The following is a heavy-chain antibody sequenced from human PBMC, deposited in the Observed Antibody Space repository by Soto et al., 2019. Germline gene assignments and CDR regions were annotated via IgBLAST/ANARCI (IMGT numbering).Heavy chain of an antibody. Sequence: PSLTCTVSGGAITAYYWSWIRQPVGEGLQWIGRVYSTGSTNYNPSLRSRVTMSVDTSQNQFFLRLSSVTAADTAVYYCARDEYYDSNNWFDHWGQGILVTVSS. CDR3: ARDEYYDSNNWFDH. CDR2: VYSTGST. CDR1: GGAITAYY. J-gene: IGHJ5*02. V-gene: IGHV4-4*07. D-gene: IGHD3-22*01.